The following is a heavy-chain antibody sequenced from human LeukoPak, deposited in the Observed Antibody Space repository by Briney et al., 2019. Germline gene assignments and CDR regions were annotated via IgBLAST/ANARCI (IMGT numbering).Heavy chain of an antibody. CDR1: GFTFDDYA. Sequence: GGSLRLSCAASGFTFDDYAMHWVRQAPGKGLEWVSGISWNSGSIGYADSVKGRFTISRDNAKNSLYLQMNSLRAEDTALYYCATGTRNYYDSSGYHYNFDYWGQGTLVTVSS. CDR2: ISWNSGSI. CDR3: ATGTRNYYDSSGYHYNFDY. V-gene: IGHV3-9*01. J-gene: IGHJ4*02. D-gene: IGHD3-22*01.